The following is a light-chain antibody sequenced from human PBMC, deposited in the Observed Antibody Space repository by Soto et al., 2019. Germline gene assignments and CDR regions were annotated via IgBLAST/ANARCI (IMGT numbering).Light chain of an antibody. CDR2: KAS. J-gene: IGKJ4*01. CDR3: QQYNSYPLT. CDR1: QTISSC. V-gene: IGKV1-5*03. Sequence: DILITQSPSTLSGSVGDRVTITCRASQTISSCLAWYQQKPGKAPKLLIYKASTLKSGVPSRFSGSGSGTEFPLTISSLQPDDFATYYCQQYNSYPLTFGGGTKVDIK.